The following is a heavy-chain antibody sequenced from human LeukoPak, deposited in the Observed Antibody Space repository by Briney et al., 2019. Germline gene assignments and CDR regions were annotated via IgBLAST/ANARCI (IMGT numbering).Heavy chain of an antibody. Sequence: GGSLRLSCAASGFTFSRYSMNWVRQAPGKGLEWVSSISSRSTYIYYPDSVKGRFTISRDNAKNSLYLQMSSLRVDDTAVYYCARDLSSATNYYDSSGYYQHPPFDYWGQGTLVTVSS. CDR3: ARDLSSATNYYDSSGYYQHPPFDY. V-gene: IGHV3-21*01. D-gene: IGHD3-22*01. J-gene: IGHJ4*02. CDR2: ISSRSTYI. CDR1: GFTFSRYS.